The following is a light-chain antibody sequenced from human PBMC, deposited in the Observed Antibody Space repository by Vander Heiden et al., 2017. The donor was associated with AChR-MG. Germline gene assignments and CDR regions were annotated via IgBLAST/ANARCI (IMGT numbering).Light chain of an antibody. CDR2: QNN. Sequence: SYELTQPPAVSVSSGQTASITCSGDKLGNKYICWYQQKQGQSPVLPIYQNNKRPSEIPERFSGSNSGNTATLTISGTQAVDEADYFCQAWDTRSNWVFGGGTTLTVL. J-gene: IGLJ3*02. CDR3: QAWDTRSNWV. V-gene: IGLV3-1*01. CDR1: KLGNKY.